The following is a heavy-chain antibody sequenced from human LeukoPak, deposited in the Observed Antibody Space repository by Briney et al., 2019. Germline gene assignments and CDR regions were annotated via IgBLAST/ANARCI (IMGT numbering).Heavy chain of an antibody. CDR1: GDSIRSHY. J-gene: IGHJ4*02. Sequence: SETLSLTCTVSGDSIRSHYWSWIRQPPGKGLEWIGYIQDSGYTKYNPSLKSRLTIEVDPSKNQFSLRLSSLTAADTAVFYCARTIASRPYYFDYWGQGTLVTVSS. CDR3: ARTIASRPYYFDY. D-gene: IGHD6-6*01. CDR2: IQDSGYT. V-gene: IGHV4-59*11.